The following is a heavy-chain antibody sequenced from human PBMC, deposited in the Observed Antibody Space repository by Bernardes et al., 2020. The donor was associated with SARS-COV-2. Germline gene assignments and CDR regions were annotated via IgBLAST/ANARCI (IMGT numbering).Heavy chain of an antibody. J-gene: IGHJ5*02. CDR2: INRNGATT. CDR3: ATGYHDNNGMGT. CDR1: GFTFDDHG. Sequence: GWSLRPSCALSGFTFDDHGMNWVRQAPGKGPEWVSSINRNGATTHYADSVKGRFTISRENAEKSLFLQMDSLRAEDTALYYCATGYHDNNGMGTWGQGTLVTVSS. V-gene: IGHV3-20*04. D-gene: IGHD3-22*01.